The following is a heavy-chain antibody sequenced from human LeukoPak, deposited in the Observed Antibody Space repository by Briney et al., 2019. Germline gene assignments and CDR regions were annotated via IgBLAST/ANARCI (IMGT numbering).Heavy chain of an antibody. V-gene: IGHV3-53*01. CDR2: LYSDGNT. Sequence: GGSLRLSCAASGFSVITNDRTWIRQAPGKGLEWVSVLYSDGNTKYADSVQGRFTISRDNSKNTLYLEMNSLSADDTAVYYCARGVHPLPPNPPAYWGQGTLVTVSS. CDR3: ARGVHPLPPNPPAY. CDR1: GFSVITND. J-gene: IGHJ4*02. D-gene: IGHD1-1*01.